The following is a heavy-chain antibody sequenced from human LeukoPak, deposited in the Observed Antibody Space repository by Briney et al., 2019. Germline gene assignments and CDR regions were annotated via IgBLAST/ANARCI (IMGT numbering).Heavy chain of an antibody. CDR2: IYSSVST. CDR3: ARGFCCGGSCYLFDS. CDR1: GGSISGSY. V-gene: IGHV4-4*07. D-gene: IGHD2-15*01. Sequence: SETLSLTCTVSGGSISGSYWSWIRQPAGKGLEWIGRIYSSVSTNYNPSLKSRVTMSVDTSKNQVSLKLNSVTAADTAVYYCARGFCCGGSCYLFDSWGQGTLVTVSS. J-gene: IGHJ4*02.